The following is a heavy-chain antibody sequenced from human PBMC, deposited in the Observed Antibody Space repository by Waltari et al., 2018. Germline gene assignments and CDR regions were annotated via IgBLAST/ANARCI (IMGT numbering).Heavy chain of an antibody. Sequence: VQLVESGGGLVKPGGSLRLSCEGFGLSFHSYSLQWVRQAPGKGLEWISSISTSSSYIFYVDSVKGRFTISRDNAKNSLYLQMNSLRAEDTAMYYCVRGRIGTTQSGDWFDPWGQGTLVTVSS. D-gene: IGHD1-7*01. CDR3: VRGRIGTTQSGDWFDP. CDR1: GLSFHSYS. J-gene: IGHJ5*02. V-gene: IGHV3-21*02. CDR2: ISTSSSYI.